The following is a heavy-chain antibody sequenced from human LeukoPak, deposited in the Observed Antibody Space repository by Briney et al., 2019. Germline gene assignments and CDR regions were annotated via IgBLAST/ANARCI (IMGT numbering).Heavy chain of an antibody. Sequence: KPSGTLSLTCTLSGGSISTYYWSWIRQPPGKGLEWIGYIYYSGSSGYNPSLKSRGTISVDTSKNQFSLKLSSVTAADTAVYYCARGSITVVPAFDIWGQGTMVTVSS. J-gene: IGHJ3*02. CDR1: GGSISTYY. D-gene: IGHD3-3*01. CDR3: ARGSITVVPAFDI. V-gene: IGHV4-59*12. CDR2: IYYSGSS.